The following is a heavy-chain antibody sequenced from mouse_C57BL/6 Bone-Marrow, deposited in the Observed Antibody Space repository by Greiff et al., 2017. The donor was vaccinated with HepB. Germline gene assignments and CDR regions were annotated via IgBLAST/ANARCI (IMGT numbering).Heavy chain of an antibody. CDR2: ILPGSGST. CDR3: ARGGQLRSFAY. D-gene: IGHD3-2*02. CDR1: GYTFTG. Sequence: QVQLKQSGAELMKPGASVKLSCKATGYTFTGLEWIGEILPGSGSTNYNEKFKGKATFTADTSSNTAYMQLSSLTTEDSAIYYCARGGQLRSFAYWGQGTLVTVSA. J-gene: IGHJ3*01. V-gene: IGHV1-9*01.